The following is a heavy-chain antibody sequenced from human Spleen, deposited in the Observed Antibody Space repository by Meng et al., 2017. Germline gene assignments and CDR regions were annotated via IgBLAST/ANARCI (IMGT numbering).Heavy chain of an antibody. V-gene: IGHV4-39*07. CDR2: VYYSGIT. D-gene: IGHD3-16*01. CDR3: ARDLWELRYKAPFDP. J-gene: IGHJ5*02. Sequence: QVRFQGPGPGLVKPPETLSLSCAVSGGSISSGRYYWNWIRQPPGKGLEWIGSVYYSGITYYNPSLESRVTISVDTSKNQFSLKLSSVTAADTAVYYCARDLWELRYKAPFDPWGQGILVTVSS. CDR1: GGSISSGRYY.